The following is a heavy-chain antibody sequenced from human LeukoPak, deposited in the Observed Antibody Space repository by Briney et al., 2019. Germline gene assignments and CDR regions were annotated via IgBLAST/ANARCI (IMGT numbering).Heavy chain of an antibody. J-gene: IGHJ5*01. CDR2: TSPDGNEK. V-gene: IGHV3-30*01. CDR1: GFTFDYYA. D-gene: IGHD3-22*01. CDR3: FTGSAYYYDS. Sequence: GGSLRLSCAASGFTFDYYAMHWVRQAPGKGLEWVAVTSPDGNEKYYADSVKGRFTISRDNSKNTVFLQMNSLSTEDTAVYSCFTGSAYYYDSWGQGTLVTVSS.